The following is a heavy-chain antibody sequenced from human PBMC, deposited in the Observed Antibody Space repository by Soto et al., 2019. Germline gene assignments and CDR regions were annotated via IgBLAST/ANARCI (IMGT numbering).Heavy chain of an antibody. CDR2: INPNSGGT. D-gene: IGHD3-22*01. Sequence: ASVKVSCKASGYTFTGYYMHWVRQAPGQGLEWMGWINPNSGGTNYAQKFQGWVTMTRDTSISTAHMELSRLRSDDTAVYYCARQGYYYDSSGYGYWGQGTLVTVSS. CDR1: GYTFTGYY. CDR3: ARQGYYYDSSGYGY. V-gene: IGHV1-2*04. J-gene: IGHJ4*02.